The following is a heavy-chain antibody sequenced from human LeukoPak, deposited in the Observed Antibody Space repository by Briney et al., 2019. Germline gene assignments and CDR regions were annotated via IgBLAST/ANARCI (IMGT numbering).Heavy chain of an antibody. V-gene: IGHV3-21*01. D-gene: IGHD6-13*01. CDR2: ISSSSSYI. J-gene: IGHJ6*03. CDR3: ARDYSGQQLAPYYYYYYMDV. Sequence: PGGSLRLSCAASGFTFSRYSMNWVRQAPGKGLEWVSSISSSSSYIYYADSVKGRFTISRDNAKNSLYLQMNSLRAEDTAVYYCARDYSGQQLAPYYYYYYMDVWGKGTTVTVSS. CDR1: GFTFSRYS.